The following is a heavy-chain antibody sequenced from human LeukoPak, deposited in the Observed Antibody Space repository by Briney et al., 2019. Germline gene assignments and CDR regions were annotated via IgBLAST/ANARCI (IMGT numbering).Heavy chain of an antibody. V-gene: IGHV3-21*01. Sequence: GGSLKLSCAASGFTFSSYSMNWVRQAPGKGLEWVSSISGSSSYIYYADSVKGRFTISRDNAKNSLYLQMNSLRAEDTAVYYCARRIAAAPDYWGQGTLVTVSS. D-gene: IGHD6-13*01. CDR1: GFTFSSYS. CDR2: ISGSSSYI. CDR3: ARRIAAAPDY. J-gene: IGHJ4*02.